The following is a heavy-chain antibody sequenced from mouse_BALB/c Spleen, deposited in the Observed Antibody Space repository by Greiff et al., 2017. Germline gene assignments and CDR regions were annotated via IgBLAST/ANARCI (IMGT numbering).Heavy chain of an antibody. J-gene: IGHJ4*01. CDR1: GYTFTSYV. D-gene: IGHD2-3*01. CDR3: ARCDGYYLYYAMDY. Sequence: VQLKESGPELVKPGASVKMSCKASGYTFTSYVMHWVKQKPGQGLEWIGYINPYNDGTKYNEKFKGKATLTSDKSSSTAYMELSSLTSEDSAVYYCARCDGYYLYYAMDYWGQGTSVTGSS. V-gene: IGHV1-14*01. CDR2: INPYNDGT.